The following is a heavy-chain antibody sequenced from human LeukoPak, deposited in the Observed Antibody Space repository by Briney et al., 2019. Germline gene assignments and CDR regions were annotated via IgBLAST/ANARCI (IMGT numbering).Heavy chain of an antibody. D-gene: IGHD2-21*01. CDR1: GGTFSSYA. CDR2: IIPIFGTA. Sequence: VASVKVSCKASGGTFSSYAISWVRQAPGQGLEWMGGIIPIFGTASYAQKFQGRVTITADESTSTAYMELSSLRSEDTAVYYCAREGGVNYFDYWGQGTLVTVSS. V-gene: IGHV1-69*13. J-gene: IGHJ4*02. CDR3: AREGGVNYFDY.